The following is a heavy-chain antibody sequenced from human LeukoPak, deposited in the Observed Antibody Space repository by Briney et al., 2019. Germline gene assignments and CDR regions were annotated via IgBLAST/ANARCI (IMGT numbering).Heavy chain of an antibody. D-gene: IGHD3-22*01. V-gene: IGHV1-2*04. CDR1: GYTFTGYY. CDR3: ARDMGSGYYTPFDY. J-gene: IGHJ4*02. Sequence: ASVKVSCKASGYTFTGYYMHWVRQAPGQGLEWMGWINPNSGGTNYAQKFQGWVTMTRDTSISTAYMELSRLRSDDTAVYYCARDMGSGYYTPFDYWGQGTLVTVSS. CDR2: INPNSGGT.